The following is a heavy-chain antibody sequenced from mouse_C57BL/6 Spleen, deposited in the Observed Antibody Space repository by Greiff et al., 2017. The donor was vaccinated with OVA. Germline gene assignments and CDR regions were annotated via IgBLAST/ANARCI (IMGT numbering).Heavy chain of an antibody. CDR1: GYTFTSYW. J-gene: IGHJ1*03. CDR3: ARDYGNYLYFDV. D-gene: IGHD2-1*01. V-gene: IGHV1-53*01. Sequence: QVQLQQSGTELVKPGASVKLSCKASGYTFTSYWMHWVKQRPGQGLEWIGNINPSNGGTTYNEKFKSKATLTVDKSSSTAYMQLSSLTSEDSAVYYCARDYGNYLYFDVWGTGTTVTVSS. CDR2: INPSNGGT.